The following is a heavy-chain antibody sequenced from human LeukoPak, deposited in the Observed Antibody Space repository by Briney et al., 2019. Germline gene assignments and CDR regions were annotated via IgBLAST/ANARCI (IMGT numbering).Heavy chain of an antibody. D-gene: IGHD1-26*01. CDR1: VGSISSSSYY. V-gene: IGHV4-39*01. J-gene: IGHJ5*02. CDR3: ARHFIGGSYYKSSWFDP. Sequence: KPSETLSLTCTVSVGSISSSSYYWGWIRQPPGKGLEWIGSIYYSGSTYYNPSLKSRVTISVDTSKNQFSLKLSSVTAADTAVYYCARHFIGGSYYKSSWFDPWGQGTLVTVSS. CDR2: IYYSGST.